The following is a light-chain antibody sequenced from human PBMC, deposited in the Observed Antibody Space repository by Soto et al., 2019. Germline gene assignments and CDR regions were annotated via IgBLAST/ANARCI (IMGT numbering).Light chain of an antibody. CDR3: ETWDSNTRV. J-gene: IGLJ3*02. CDR1: SGHSSYI. CDR2: LEGSGSY. V-gene: IGLV4-60*03. Sequence: QSVLTQSSSASASLGSSVKLTCTLSSGHSSYIIAWHQQQPGKAPRYLMKLEGSGSYNKGSGVPDRFSGSSSGGDRYLTISNLQSEDEADYYCETWDSNTRVFGGGTSSPS.